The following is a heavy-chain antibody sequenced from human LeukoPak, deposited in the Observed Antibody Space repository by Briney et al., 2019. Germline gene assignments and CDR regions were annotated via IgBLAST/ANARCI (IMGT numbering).Heavy chain of an antibody. V-gene: IGHV3-48*01. CDR3: ARNQEIDYYDSSGFYWGVEY. Sequence: GGSPRLSCAASGFTFSAYSMNWVRQAPGKGLEWVSFISGGGGTIYYADSVKGRFTISRDNAKNSLHLQMDSLRVEDTAVYYCARNQEIDYYDSSGFYWGVEYWGQGTLVTVSS. D-gene: IGHD3-22*01. J-gene: IGHJ4*02. CDR2: ISGGGGTI. CDR1: GFTFSAYS.